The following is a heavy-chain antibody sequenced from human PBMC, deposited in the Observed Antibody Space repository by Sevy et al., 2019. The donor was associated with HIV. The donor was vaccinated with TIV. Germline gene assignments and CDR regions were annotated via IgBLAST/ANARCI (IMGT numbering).Heavy chain of an antibody. Sequence: SETLSLTCTVSGGAISSSSYYWGWIRQPPGKGLEWIGSIYYSGSTSYNPSLKSRVTISVDTSKNQFSLKLSSVTAADTAVYYCARQGEQQLVRLYFQHRGQGTLVTVSS. CDR3: ARQGEQQLVRLYFQH. CDR1: GGAISSSSYY. J-gene: IGHJ1*01. V-gene: IGHV4-39*01. CDR2: IYYSGST. D-gene: IGHD6-13*01.